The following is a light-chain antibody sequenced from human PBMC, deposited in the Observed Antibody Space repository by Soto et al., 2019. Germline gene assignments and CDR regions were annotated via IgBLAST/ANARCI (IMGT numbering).Light chain of an antibody. V-gene: IGLV1-47*02. J-gene: IGLJ2*01. CDR2: SNI. CDR1: DSNSGSNY. CDR3: ATWHGSLPGEV. Sequence: QSVLTQPPSASGTPGQRVTISCSGSDSNSGSNYVYWYQQFPGTAPKLLIYSNIQRPSGVPARFSGSKSGTSGTLDITGLQTGDEADYYCATWHGSLPGEVFGGRTKLTAL.